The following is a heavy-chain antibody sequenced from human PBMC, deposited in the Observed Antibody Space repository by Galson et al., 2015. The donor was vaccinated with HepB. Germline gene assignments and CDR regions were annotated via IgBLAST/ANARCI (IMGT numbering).Heavy chain of an antibody. CDR1: GYSFTNYW. V-gene: IGHV5-51*03. J-gene: IGHJ4*02. CDR2: IYPDDSET. Sequence: QSGAEVKKPGESLKISCKASGYSFTNYWIGWVRQMPGKGLEWMGLIYPDDSETTYSPSFQGQVTISADKSISTAYLQWSSLKASDTAMYYCARLKGEGGYFDYWGQGTLVTVSS. D-gene: IGHD1-26*01. CDR3: ARLKGEGGYFDY.